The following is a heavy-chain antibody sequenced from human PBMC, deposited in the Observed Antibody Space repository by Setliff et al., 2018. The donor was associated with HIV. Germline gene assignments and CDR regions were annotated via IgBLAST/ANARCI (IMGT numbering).Heavy chain of an antibody. V-gene: IGHV4-61*09. Sequence: SETLSLTCTVSGGSIRSGSYYWTWIRQAAGKGPEWIGHIYTNGYTNYNPSLKSRVTISVDTSRDQFSLQLTSVTAADTAVYYCARAPPGIQNDAFDVWGQGTMVTVSS. CDR1: GGSIRSGSYY. CDR3: ARAPPGIQNDAFDV. CDR2: IYTNGYT. J-gene: IGHJ3*01.